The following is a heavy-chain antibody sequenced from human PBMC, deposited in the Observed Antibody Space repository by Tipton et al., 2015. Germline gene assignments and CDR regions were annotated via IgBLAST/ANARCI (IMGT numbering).Heavy chain of an antibody. Sequence: SLRLSCAASGFTFSSYWMSWVRQAPGKGLEWVANIKQDGSEKYYVDSVKGRFTISRDNAKNSLYLQMNSLRAEDTAVYYCAKERGDYWTQFDYWGQGTLVTVSS. J-gene: IGHJ4*02. V-gene: IGHV3-7*03. D-gene: IGHD3-3*01. CDR1: GFTFSSYW. CDR3: AKERGDYWTQFDY. CDR2: IKQDGSEK.